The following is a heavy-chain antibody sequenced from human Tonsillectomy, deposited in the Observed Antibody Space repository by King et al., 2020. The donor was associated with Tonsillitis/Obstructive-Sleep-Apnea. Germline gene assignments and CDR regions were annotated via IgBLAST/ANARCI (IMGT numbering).Heavy chain of an antibody. J-gene: IGHJ4*02. V-gene: IGHV3-33*01. CDR1: GFAFNSYD. CDR2: IRYDGNIK. CDR3: ATDSARDGDYVVDY. Sequence: VQLVESGGGVVQPGRSLRLSRAASGFAFNSYDIHWVRQAPGKGLEWVAVIRYDGNIKYYADSVKGRFTVSRDNSKKTLYLQMNSLRAEDTAVYYCATDSARDGDYVVDYWGQGTLVTVSS. D-gene: IGHD4-17*01.